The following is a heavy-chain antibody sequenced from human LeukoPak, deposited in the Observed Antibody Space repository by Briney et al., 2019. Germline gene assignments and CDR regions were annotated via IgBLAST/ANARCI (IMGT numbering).Heavy chain of an antibody. V-gene: IGHV1-8*01. CDR1: GYTFTSYD. CDR2: MNPNSGIT. CDR3: ARGATLRFLEWFHDAFDI. J-gene: IGHJ3*02. D-gene: IGHD3-3*01. Sequence: ASVKVSCKASGYTFTSYDINWVRQATGQGLGWMGWMNPNSGITGYAQKFQGRVTMTRNTSISTAYMELSSLRSEDTAVYYCARGATLRFLEWFHDAFDIWGQGTMVTVSS.